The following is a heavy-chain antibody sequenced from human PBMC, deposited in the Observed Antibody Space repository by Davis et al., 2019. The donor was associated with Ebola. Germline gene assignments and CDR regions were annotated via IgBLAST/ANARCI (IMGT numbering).Heavy chain of an antibody. CDR1: GFTFSSYA. V-gene: IGHV3-30-3*01. D-gene: IGHD1-26*01. Sequence: GGSLRLSCAASGFTFSSYAMHWVRQAPGKGLEWVAVISYDGSNKYYADSVKGRFTISRDNSKNTLYLQMNSLRAEDTAVYYCARSLVRATSSWGQGTLVTVSS. CDR3: ARSLVRATSS. J-gene: IGHJ4*02. CDR2: ISYDGSNK.